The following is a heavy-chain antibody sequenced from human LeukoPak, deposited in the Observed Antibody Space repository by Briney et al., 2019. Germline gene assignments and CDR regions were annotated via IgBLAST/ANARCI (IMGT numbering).Heavy chain of an antibody. CDR1: GGTFSSYA. Sequence: ASVKVSCKASGGTFSSYAISWVRQAPGQGLEWMGGIIPIFGTANYAQKFQGRVTITADESTSTAYTELSSLRSEDTAVYYCARGYCSSTSCYSRQAYYFDYWGQGTLVTVSS. CDR3: ARGYCSSTSCYSRQAYYFDY. J-gene: IGHJ4*02. V-gene: IGHV1-69*13. CDR2: IIPIFGTA. D-gene: IGHD2-2*02.